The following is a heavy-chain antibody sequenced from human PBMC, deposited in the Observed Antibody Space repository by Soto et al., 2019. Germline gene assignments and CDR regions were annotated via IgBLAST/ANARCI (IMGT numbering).Heavy chain of an antibody. CDR1: GGSISSSNW. V-gene: IGHV4-4*02. J-gene: IGHJ6*02. Sequence: QVQLQESGPGLVKPSGTLSLTCAVSGGSISSSNWWSWVRQPPGKGLEWIGEIYHSGSTNYNPSLKSRVTISVDKSKNQFSLKLSSVTAADTAVYYCARNLGYCSGGSCYPYYYYYGMHVWGQGTTVTVSS. CDR3: ARNLGYCSGGSCYPYYYYYGMHV. D-gene: IGHD2-15*01. CDR2: IYHSGST.